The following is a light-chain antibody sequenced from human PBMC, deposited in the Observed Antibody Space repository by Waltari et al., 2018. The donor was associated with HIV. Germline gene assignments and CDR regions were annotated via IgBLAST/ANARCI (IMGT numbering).Light chain of an antibody. Sequence: HSALTHPPSASGSPGHSVTLPCTGTSRAVGGYYHVSWYQPHPGKAPKLLMFDVSKRPSGVPDRFSGSKSGNTASLTVSGLQAEDEADYYCGSYSGSKNFAVFGGGTKLTVL. V-gene: IGLV2-8*01. J-gene: IGLJ3*02. CDR2: DVS. CDR3: GSYSGSKNFAV. CDR1: SRAVGGYYH.